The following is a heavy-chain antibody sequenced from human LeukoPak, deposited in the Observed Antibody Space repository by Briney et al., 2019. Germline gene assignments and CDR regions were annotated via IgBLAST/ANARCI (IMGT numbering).Heavy chain of an antibody. CDR1: GFTFSSYW. Sequence: RGSLRLSCAASGFTFSSYWMHWVRQAPGKGLVWVSRINSDGSSTSYADSVKGRFTISRDNAKNTLYLQMNSLRAEDTAVYYCARVRYDFWSRFRDYYYMDVWGKGTTVTVSS. D-gene: IGHD3-3*01. J-gene: IGHJ6*03. CDR3: ARVRYDFWSRFRDYYYMDV. V-gene: IGHV3-74*01. CDR2: INSDGSST.